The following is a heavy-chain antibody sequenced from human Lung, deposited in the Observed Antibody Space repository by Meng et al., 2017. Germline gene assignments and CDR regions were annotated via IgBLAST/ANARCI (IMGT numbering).Heavy chain of an antibody. Sequence: EVQLVESGGGLVQPGGSRKLSCAASGFIFSGSDIHWVRQASGKGLEWVGRIITKTNNYATAYAASVKGRFTISRDDSLTTAYLQMNSLRSEDTALYYCTVYITGHIWGRGTMVTVSS. J-gene: IGHJ3*02. CDR3: TVYITGHI. D-gene: IGHD6-19*01. V-gene: IGHV3-73*02. CDR1: GFIFSGSD. CDR2: IITKTNNYAT.